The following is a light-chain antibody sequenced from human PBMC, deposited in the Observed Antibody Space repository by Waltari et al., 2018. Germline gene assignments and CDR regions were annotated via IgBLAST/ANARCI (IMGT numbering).Light chain of an antibody. CDR3: QQYGASPT. Sequence: EIVFTQSPGTLSLSPGDGASLACRASQNVHNNYLAWYQQRPGQAPRLLIYGASSRATGIPDRFSGSGSGTDFTLSISRLEPEDFAVYYCQQYGASPTFGGGTKVEMK. V-gene: IGKV3-20*01. J-gene: IGKJ4*01. CDR1: QNVHNNY. CDR2: GAS.